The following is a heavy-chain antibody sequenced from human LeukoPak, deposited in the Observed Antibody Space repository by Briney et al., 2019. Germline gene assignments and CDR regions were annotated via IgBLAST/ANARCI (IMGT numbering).Heavy chain of an antibody. CDR2: MRSEDYGGTS. CDR1: GFTFGDCA. V-gene: IGHV3-49*04. J-gene: IGHJ6*04. D-gene: IGHD2-15*01. CDR3: ITPDKPLGVCSGGSCSLGCC. Sequence: GGTLRLSCTASGFTFGDCALSWVRQAPGKGLEWVGFMRSEDYGGTSEYAASVKGGFTFSREDSESIAYLQMYILKPEAPGLYYCITPDKPLGVCSGGSCSLGCCWGKGTTVTIPS.